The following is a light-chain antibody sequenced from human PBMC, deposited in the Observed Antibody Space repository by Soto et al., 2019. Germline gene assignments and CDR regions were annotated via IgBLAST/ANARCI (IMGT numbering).Light chain of an antibody. CDR3: QQYGSSPTWT. CDR2: GAS. V-gene: IGKV3-20*01. Sequence: EIVLTQSPGTLSWSPGERATHSCRASQSVSSSYLAWYQQKPGQAPRLLIYGASSRATGIPDRFSGSGSGTDFTLTSSRLEPEDFAVYYCQQYGSSPTWTFGQGTKVEIK. J-gene: IGKJ1*01. CDR1: QSVSSSY.